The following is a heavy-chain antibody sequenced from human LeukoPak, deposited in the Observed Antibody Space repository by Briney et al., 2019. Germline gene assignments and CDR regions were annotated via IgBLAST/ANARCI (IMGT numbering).Heavy chain of an antibody. CDR2: IYTSGST. J-gene: IGHJ5*02. CDR3: AGGHRNWLLSWFDH. Sequence: PSETLSLTCTVSGGSISSYYWSWIRQPAGKGLEWIGRIYTSGSTNYNPSLKSRVTMSVDTSKNQFSLKLSSVTAADTAVYYCAGGHRNWLLSWFDHWGQGTLVTVSS. CDR1: GGSISSYY. V-gene: IGHV4-4*07. D-gene: IGHD3-9*01.